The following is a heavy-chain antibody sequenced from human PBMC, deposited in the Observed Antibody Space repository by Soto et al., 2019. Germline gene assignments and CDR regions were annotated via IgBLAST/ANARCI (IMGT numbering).Heavy chain of an antibody. CDR1: GFTFSSYA. V-gene: IGHV3-30-3*01. J-gene: IGHJ4*02. CDR3: ARAYEGDYFDY. D-gene: IGHD3-16*01. Sequence: QVQLVESGGGVVQPGRSLRLSCAASGFTFSSYAMHWVRQAPGKGLEWVAVISYDGSNKYYADSVKGRFTISRDNYKNTLYLQMNRLRAEDTAVYYCARAYEGDYFDYWGQGTLVTVSS. CDR2: ISYDGSNK.